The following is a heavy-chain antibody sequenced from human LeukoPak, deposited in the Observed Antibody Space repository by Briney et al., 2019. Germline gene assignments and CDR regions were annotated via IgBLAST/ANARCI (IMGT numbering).Heavy chain of an antibody. CDR3: ARVSRDKRGAFDI. D-gene: IGHD2-2*01. V-gene: IGHV3-53*01. J-gene: IGHJ3*02. CDR1: GFTVSSNY. Sequence: GGSLRLSCAASGFTVSSNYMSWVRQAPGKGLEWVSVIYSGGSTYYADSVKGRFTISRDNSKNTLYLQMNSLRAEDTAVYYCARVSRDKRGAFDIWGQGTMVTVSS. CDR2: IYSGGST.